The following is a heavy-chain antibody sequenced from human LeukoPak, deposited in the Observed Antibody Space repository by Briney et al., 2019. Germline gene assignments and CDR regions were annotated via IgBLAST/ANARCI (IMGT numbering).Heavy chain of an antibody. CDR1: GFTFTSYS. D-gene: IGHD3-3*01. CDR3: ARDLWSGLNPPDY. V-gene: IGHV3-21*01. CDR2: FTSRSRSI. Sequence: GGSLRLSCAASGFTFTSYSMTWVRQAPGKGLEWVSSFTSRSRSIYYADSVKGRFTISRDNAKNSLYLQMNSLRAEDTAVYYCARDLWSGLNPPDYWGQGTLVTVSS. J-gene: IGHJ4*02.